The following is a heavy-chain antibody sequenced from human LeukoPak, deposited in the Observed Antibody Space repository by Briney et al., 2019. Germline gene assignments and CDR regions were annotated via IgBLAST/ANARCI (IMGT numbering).Heavy chain of an antibody. D-gene: IGHD1-14*01. Sequence: GGSLRLSCAASGFSFSGYGMHWVRQAPGKGLEWVTFIRYDGSTKSYADSVKGRFTIARDNSKNTLYLQMNSLRAEDTAVYFCAKDYNNGFDYWGQGDLVTVSS. CDR2: IRYDGSTK. CDR3: AKDYNNGFDY. J-gene: IGHJ4*02. CDR1: GFSFSGYG. V-gene: IGHV3-30*02.